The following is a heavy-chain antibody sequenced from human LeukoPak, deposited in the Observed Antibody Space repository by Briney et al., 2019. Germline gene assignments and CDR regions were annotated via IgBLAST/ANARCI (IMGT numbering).Heavy chain of an antibody. CDR2: ISGNNDNP. V-gene: IGHV1-18*01. D-gene: IGHD2-2*01. CDR1: RYTFSNFG. CDR3: ARDGTSTDDY. J-gene: IGHJ4*02. Sequence: ASVSVSCKASRYTFSNFGINGVRQAPGQGLEWMGWISGNNDNPNYGQKFQGRLTVTTDSSTNTAYMELRNLRLDDTAVYYCARDGTSTDDYWGQGTLVTVSS.